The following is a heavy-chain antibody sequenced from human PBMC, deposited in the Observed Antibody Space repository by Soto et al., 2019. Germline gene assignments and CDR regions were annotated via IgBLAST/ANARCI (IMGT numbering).Heavy chain of an antibody. D-gene: IGHD3-9*01. Sequence: GGSLRLSCAASGFTFSSYSMNWVRQAPGKGLEWVSSISSSSSYIYYADSVKGRFTISRDNAKNSLYLQMNSLRAEDTAVYYCARDSDDSPALDPWGQGTLVTVSS. V-gene: IGHV3-21*01. CDR2: ISSSSSYI. CDR1: GFTFSSYS. CDR3: ARDSDDSPALDP. J-gene: IGHJ5*02.